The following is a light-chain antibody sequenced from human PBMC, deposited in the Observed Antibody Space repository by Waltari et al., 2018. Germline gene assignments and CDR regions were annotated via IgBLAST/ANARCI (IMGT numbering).Light chain of an antibody. V-gene: IGLV3-21*02. CDR2: DDT. Sequence: SYVLTQTPSVSVAPGQTATMSCEGYRVGRKNLQWYQQRPGQAPILLVYDDTDRPSGIPERFSGSVSGNTATLTISRVEAGDEADYHCQGWDSNIDFWVFGGGTKLTVL. J-gene: IGLJ3*02. CDR3: QGWDSNIDFWV. CDR1: RVGRKN.